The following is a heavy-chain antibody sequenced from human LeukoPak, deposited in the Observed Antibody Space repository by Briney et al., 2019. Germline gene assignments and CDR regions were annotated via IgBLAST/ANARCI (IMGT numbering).Heavy chain of an antibody. V-gene: IGHV4-59*01. J-gene: IGHJ5*02. CDR1: GVSISSYY. CDR3: ASSGVAMAHNWFDP. D-gene: IGHD5-18*01. CDR2: IYYSGST. Sequence: SETLSLTCTVSGVSISSYYWSWIRQPPGKGLEWIGYIYYSGSTNYNPSLKSRVTISVDTSKNQLSLKLSSVTAADTAVYYCASSGVAMAHNWFDPWGQGTLVTVAS.